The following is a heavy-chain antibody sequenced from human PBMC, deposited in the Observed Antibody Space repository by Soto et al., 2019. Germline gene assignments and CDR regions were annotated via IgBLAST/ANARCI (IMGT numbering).Heavy chain of an antibody. CDR2: ISAHNGNT. CDR3: ARGRYGDY. V-gene: IGHV1-18*01. Sequence: QVHLVQSGAEVKKPGASVKVSCKGSGYIFTTYGITWVRQAPGQGLEWMGWISAHNGNTNYAQKLQGRGTGTRDTSTSTAYMELRNLRSDDTAVYYCARGRYGDYWGQGAMVTVSS. CDR1: GYIFTTYG. D-gene: IGHD1-1*01. J-gene: IGHJ4*02.